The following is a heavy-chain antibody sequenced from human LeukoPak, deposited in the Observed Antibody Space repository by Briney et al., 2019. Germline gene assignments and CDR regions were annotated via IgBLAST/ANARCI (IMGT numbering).Heavy chain of an antibody. V-gene: IGHV4-59*08. CDR1: GGSISSYY. CDR3: ARHARDDFLTGYPFDY. D-gene: IGHD3-9*01. CDR2: IYYSGST. Sequence: KPSETLSLTCTVSGGSISSYYWSWIRQPPGKGLEWIGYIYYSGSTNYNPSLKSRVTMSVDTSKNQLSLKLSSVTAADTAVYYCARHARDDFLTGYPFDYWGQGTLVTVSS. J-gene: IGHJ4*02.